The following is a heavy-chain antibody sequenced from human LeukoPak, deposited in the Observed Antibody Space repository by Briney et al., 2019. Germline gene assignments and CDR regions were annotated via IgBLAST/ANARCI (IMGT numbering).Heavy chain of an antibody. J-gene: IGHJ4*02. Sequence: GGSLRLSCAASGFTFSSYGMHWVRQAPGKGLESVAVVSYDGSNKYYADSVKGRFTISRDNSKNTLYLQMNSLRPEDTAVYYCAKDSYYGSGSYFYFDYWGQGTLVTVSS. V-gene: IGHV3-30*18. CDR2: VSYDGSNK. CDR1: GFTFSSYG. D-gene: IGHD3-10*01. CDR3: AKDSYYGSGSYFYFDY.